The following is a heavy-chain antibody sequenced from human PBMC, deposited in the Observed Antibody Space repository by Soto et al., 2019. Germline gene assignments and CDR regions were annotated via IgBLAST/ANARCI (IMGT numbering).Heavy chain of an antibody. D-gene: IGHD2-15*01. J-gene: IGHJ6*02. V-gene: IGHV3-48*01. CDR2: ISSSSSTI. Sequence: EVQLVESGGGLVQPGGSLRLSCAASGFTFSSYSMNWVRQAPGKGMEWVSYISSSSSTIYYADSVKGRFTISRDNAKNSLYLQMNSLRAEDTAVYYCARESSDMWGMDVWGQGTTVTVSS. CDR1: GFTFSSYS. CDR3: ARESSDMWGMDV.